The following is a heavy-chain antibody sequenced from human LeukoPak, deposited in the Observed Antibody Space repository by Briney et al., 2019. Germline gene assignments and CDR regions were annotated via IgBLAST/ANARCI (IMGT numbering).Heavy chain of an antibody. J-gene: IGHJ4*02. Sequence: GASLRLSCAASGFAFNNYAMNWVRQTPHKGLEWVSSFIGGGSDTYHADSVKGRFTVSRDNSKNTLYLQMNSLRAEDTAIYYCASSSWYALDYWGQGTLVTVSS. D-gene: IGHD6-13*01. CDR2: FIGGGSDT. V-gene: IGHV3-23*01. CDR1: GFAFNNYA. CDR3: ASSSWYALDY.